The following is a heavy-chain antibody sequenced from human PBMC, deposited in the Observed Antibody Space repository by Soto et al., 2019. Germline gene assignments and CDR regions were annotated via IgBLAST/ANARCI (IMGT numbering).Heavy chain of an antibody. CDR3: ARDRDIVVVPAAMHAFDI. V-gene: IGHV3-48*01. J-gene: IGHJ3*02. D-gene: IGHD2-2*01. CDR2: ISSSSTI. Sequence: GGSLRLSCAASGFTFSSYSMNWVRQAPGKGLEWVSYISSSSTIYYADSVKGRFTISRDNAKNSLYLQMNSLRAEDTAVYYCARDRDIVVVPAAMHAFDIWGQGTMVTVSS. CDR1: GFTFSSYS.